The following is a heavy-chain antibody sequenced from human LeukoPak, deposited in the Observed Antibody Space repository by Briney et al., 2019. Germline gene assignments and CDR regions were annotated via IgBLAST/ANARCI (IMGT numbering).Heavy chain of an antibody. CDR2: IKQDGSDK. D-gene: IGHD3-3*01. V-gene: IGHV3-7*01. J-gene: IGHJ3*02. CDR3: ARVVRAATYDFWSGYYSENAFDI. Sequence: PGGSLRLSCGVSGFTFSDYWMSWVRQAPGKGLEWVANIKQDGSDKYYADSVKGRFTISRDNAKNSLYLQMNSLRAEDTAVYYCARVVRAATYDFWSGYYSENAFDIWGQGTMVTVSS. CDR1: GFTFSDYW.